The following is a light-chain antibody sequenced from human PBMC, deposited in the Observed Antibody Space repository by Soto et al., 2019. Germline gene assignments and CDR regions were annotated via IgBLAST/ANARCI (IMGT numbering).Light chain of an antibody. Sequence: EIVLTQSPATLSFSPGERATLSCRASQSVSHHLAWYQQKAGQAPRLLIYDSSMRATGIPARFSGSGSGTDFTRTIRTLEPEDCAIYYCQQRTNWSFSFGPGTKVY. CDR2: DSS. J-gene: IGKJ3*01. V-gene: IGKV3-11*01. CDR3: QQRTNWSFS. CDR1: QSVSHH.